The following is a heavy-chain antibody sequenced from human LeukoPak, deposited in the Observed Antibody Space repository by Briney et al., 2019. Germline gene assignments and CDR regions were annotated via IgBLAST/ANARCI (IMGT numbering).Heavy chain of an antibody. CDR1: GYTLTELS. J-gene: IGHJ5*02. Sequence: ASVKVSCKVSGYTLTELSVHWVRQAPGKGLEWMGGFDPEVGETIYVQKFLGRVTMTEDTSTDTAYMELSRLRSEDTAVYYCATDRSSTTNTRGEFDPWGQGTLVTVSS. CDR3: ATDRSSTTNTRGEFDP. V-gene: IGHV1-24*01. D-gene: IGHD2-2*01. CDR2: FDPEVGET.